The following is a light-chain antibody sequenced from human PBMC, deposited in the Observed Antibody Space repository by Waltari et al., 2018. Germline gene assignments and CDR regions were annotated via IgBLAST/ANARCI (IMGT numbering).Light chain of an antibody. CDR2: AAS. V-gene: IGKV1-6*01. J-gene: IGKJ1*01. Sequence: IQMTQSPSSLSASVGDRVTITCRASQGLRNDLGWYQQKPGKAPKPLIYAASSVQSWVLSRFSGSGAGTDFTLTSSSLQPEDFATYYCLQDYNDPWTFGQGTKVEIK. CDR1: QGLRND. CDR3: LQDYNDPWT.